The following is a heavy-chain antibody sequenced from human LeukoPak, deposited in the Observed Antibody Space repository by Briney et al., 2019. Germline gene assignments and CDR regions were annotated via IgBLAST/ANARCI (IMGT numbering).Heavy chain of an antibody. D-gene: IGHD3-3*01. CDR2: IRGKAYGGTT. CDR3: TRVLRFLEWLDAFDI. Sequence: PGGSLRLSCTASGFTFGDYAMSWFRQAPGKGLEWVGFIRGKAYGGTTEYAASVKGRFTISRDDSKSIAYLQMNRLKTEDTAVYYCTRVLRFLEWLDAFDIWGQGTMVTVSS. J-gene: IGHJ3*02. V-gene: IGHV3-49*03. CDR1: GFTFGDYA.